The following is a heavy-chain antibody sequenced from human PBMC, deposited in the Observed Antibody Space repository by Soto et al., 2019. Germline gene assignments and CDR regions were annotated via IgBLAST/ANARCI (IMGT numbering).Heavy chain of an antibody. J-gene: IGHJ4*02. V-gene: IGHV4-39*01. CDR3: ATSPKGYNWNYFDH. D-gene: IGHD1-20*01. CDR1: GASISGSYYY. CDR2: VFYTGFT. Sequence: SETLSLTCAVSGASISGSYYYWAWLRQSPGKGPEWIGSVFYTGFTSYNPSLESRVSVSVDTSKSQFSLKLSAVTAADTAVYYCATSPKGYNWNYFDHWGQGDLVTVSS.